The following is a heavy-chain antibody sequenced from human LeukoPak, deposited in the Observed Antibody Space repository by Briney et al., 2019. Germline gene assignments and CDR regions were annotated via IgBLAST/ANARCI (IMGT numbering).Heavy chain of an antibody. CDR3: AITARITIFGVVTAPLDY. V-gene: IGHV1-2*02. J-gene: IGHJ4*02. Sequence: ASVKVSCKASGYTFTGYYMHWVRQAPGQGLEWMEWINPNSGGTNYAQKFQGRVTMTRDTSISTAYMELSRLRSDDTAVYYCAITARITIFGVVTAPLDYWGQGTLVTVSS. CDR2: INPNSGGT. D-gene: IGHD3-3*01. CDR1: GYTFTGYY.